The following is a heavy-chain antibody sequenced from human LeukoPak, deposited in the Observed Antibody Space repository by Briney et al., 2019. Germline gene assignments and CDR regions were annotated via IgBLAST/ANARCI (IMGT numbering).Heavy chain of an antibody. CDR3: ARDQGRYCSSTSCYEGGFDY. J-gene: IGHJ4*02. Sequence: ASVKVSCKASGYTFTSYDISWVRQAPGQGLEWMGWISAYKGNTNYAQKLQGRVTMTTDTSTSTAYMELRSLRSDDTAVYYCARDQGRYCSSTSCYEGGFDYWGQGTLVTVSS. CDR2: ISAYKGNT. D-gene: IGHD2-2*01. CDR1: GYTFTSYD. V-gene: IGHV1-18*01.